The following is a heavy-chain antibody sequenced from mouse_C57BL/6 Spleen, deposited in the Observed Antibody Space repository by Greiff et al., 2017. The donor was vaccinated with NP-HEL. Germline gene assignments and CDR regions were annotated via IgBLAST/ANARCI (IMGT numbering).Heavy chain of an antibody. J-gene: IGHJ4*01. Sequence: EVQVVESGAELVRPGASVKLSCTASGFNIKDDYMHWVKQRPEQGLEWIGWIDPENGDTEYASKFQGKATITADTSSNTAYLQLSSLTSEDTAVYYCTTGGNYYAMDYWGQGTSVTVSS. D-gene: IGHD2-1*01. CDR3: TTGGNYYAMDY. CDR1: GFNIKDDY. V-gene: IGHV14-4*01. CDR2: IDPENGDT.